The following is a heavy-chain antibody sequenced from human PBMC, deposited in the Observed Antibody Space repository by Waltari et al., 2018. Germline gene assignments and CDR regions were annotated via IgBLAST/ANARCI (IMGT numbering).Heavy chain of an antibody. Sequence: EVQLLESGGDLVQTGGSLRLSCAASGLTITNFGLTWVRQDPGKGLGWVSTLFFCGAGSYDADSGRGRFTISRDVSKNTLYLQMNSLRADDTAVYFCAAKGTYRRPFDYWGQGTLVTVSS. V-gene: IGHV3-23*01. CDR3: AAKGTYRRPFDY. J-gene: IGHJ4*02. D-gene: IGHD1-26*01. CDR2: LFFCGAGS. CDR1: GLTITNFG.